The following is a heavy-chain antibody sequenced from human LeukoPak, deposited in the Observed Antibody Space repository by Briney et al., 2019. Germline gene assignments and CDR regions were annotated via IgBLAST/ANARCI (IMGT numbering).Heavy chain of an antibody. CDR3: ARIVVVPAARYFDY. J-gene: IGHJ4*02. CDR2: IYYSGST. V-gene: IGHV4-59*01. CDR1: GGSISSYY. D-gene: IGHD2-2*01. Sequence: TSETLSLTCTVSGGSISSYYWSWIRQPPGKGLEWIGYIYYSGSTNYNPSLKSRVTISVDTSKNQFSLKLSSVTAADTAVYYCARIVVVPAARYFDYWGQGTLVTVSS.